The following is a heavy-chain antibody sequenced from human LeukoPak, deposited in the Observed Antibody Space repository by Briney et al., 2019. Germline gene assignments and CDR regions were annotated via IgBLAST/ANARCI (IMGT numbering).Heavy chain of an antibody. CDR1: GFTFSSYG. Sequence: GGSLRLSCAASGFTFSSYGMHWVRQAPGKGLEWVAVIWYDGSNKYYADSVKGRFTISSDNSKNTLYLQMNSLRAEDTAVYYCASECSGGSCYSYFDYWGQGTLVTVSS. V-gene: IGHV3-33*01. J-gene: IGHJ4*02. D-gene: IGHD2-15*01. CDR2: IWYDGSNK. CDR3: ASECSGGSCYSYFDY.